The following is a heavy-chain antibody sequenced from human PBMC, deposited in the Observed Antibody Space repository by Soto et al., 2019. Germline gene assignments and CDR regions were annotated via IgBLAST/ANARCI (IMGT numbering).Heavy chain of an antibody. CDR3: ARERGGATATLDYYYFYMGG. D-gene: IGHD3-16*01. J-gene: IGHJ6*03. Sequence: VQLVQSGAEVKKPGASVKVSCKTSGDSFNDYYIHWVRQAPGQGLEWMGWINPNGGVTKYAQKFQGRVTVTRDTSIRAVYMELSSLGSDDTAVYYCARERGGATATLDYYYFYMGGWGKGTTVTVSS. CDR1: GDSFNDYY. CDR2: INPNGGVT. V-gene: IGHV1-2*02.